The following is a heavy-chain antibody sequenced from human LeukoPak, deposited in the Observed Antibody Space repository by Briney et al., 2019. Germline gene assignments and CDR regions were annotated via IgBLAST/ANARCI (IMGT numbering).Heavy chain of an antibody. CDR2: TYYRSKWFK. CDR3: TRGSIGGWFDP. J-gene: IGHJ5*02. V-gene: IGHV6-1*01. CDR1: GDGVSSNSAA. D-gene: IGHD3-3*01. Sequence: SQTLSLTCAIGGDGVSSNSAAWNWVKLSPSRGLEWLGRTYYRSKWFKEYASSVKSRIILSSDTSRNEVSLHLHSVTPEDTAVYYCTRGSIGGWFDPWGQGTPVTVSS.